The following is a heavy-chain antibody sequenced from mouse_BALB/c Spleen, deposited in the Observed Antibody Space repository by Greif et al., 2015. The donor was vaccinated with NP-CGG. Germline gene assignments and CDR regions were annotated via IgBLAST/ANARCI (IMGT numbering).Heavy chain of an antibody. Sequence: VQLQQPGAELVKPGASVKLSCTASGFNIKDTYMHWVKQRPEQGLEWIGRIDPANGNTKYDPKFQGKATITADTSSNTAYLQLSSLTSEDTAVYYCASYRYDVVGFAYWGQGTLVTVSA. V-gene: IGHV14-3*02. J-gene: IGHJ3*01. D-gene: IGHD2-14*01. CDR2: IDPANGNT. CDR1: GFNIKDTY. CDR3: ASYRYDVVGFAY.